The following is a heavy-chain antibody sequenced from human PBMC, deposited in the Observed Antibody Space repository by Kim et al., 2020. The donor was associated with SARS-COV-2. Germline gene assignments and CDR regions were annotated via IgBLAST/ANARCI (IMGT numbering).Heavy chain of an antibody. Sequence: GGSLRLSCAASGFTFSSYWMSWVRQAPGKGLEWVANIKQDGSEKYYVDSVKGRFTISRDNAKNSLYLQMNSLRAEDTAVYYCARAGWELRGFYYYYYYMGVWGKGNTVTVSS. CDR2: IKQDGSEK. V-gene: IGHV3-7*01. CDR1: GFTFSSYW. CDR3: ARAGWELRGFYYYYYYMGV. D-gene: IGHD1-26*01. J-gene: IGHJ6*03.